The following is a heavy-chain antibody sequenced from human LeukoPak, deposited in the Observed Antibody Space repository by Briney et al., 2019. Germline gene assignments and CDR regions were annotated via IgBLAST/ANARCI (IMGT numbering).Heavy chain of an antibody. CDR1: GGSISSRSYC. Sequence: SQTLSLTCTVSGGSISSRSYCWSWVRQPAGKGLEWIVGVHISGSTNYNSSLKSRVTISVDTSKNQCSLKLSSMTAADTAVYYCARNGVGGYDSSGYYYSAFDYWGQGTLVTVSS. V-gene: IGHV4-61*02. D-gene: IGHD3-22*01. CDR2: VHISGST. J-gene: IGHJ4*02. CDR3: ARNGVGGYDSSGYYYSAFDY.